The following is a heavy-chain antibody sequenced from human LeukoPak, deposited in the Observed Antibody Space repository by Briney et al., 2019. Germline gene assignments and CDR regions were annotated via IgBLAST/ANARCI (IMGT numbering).Heavy chain of an antibody. Sequence: PSETLSLTCTVSGDSITNSYWNWIRQPPGRGLEWIGRISYGGSTNYNPSLKSRAIISRDTSKNQFSLELTSVTAADTAIYYCAKRIIEARENGDSNWLDPWGQGTLVTVSS. V-gene: IGHV4-59*08. CDR3: AKRIIEARENGDSNWLDP. D-gene: IGHD4-17*01. CDR1: GDSITNSY. J-gene: IGHJ5*01. CDR2: ISYGGST.